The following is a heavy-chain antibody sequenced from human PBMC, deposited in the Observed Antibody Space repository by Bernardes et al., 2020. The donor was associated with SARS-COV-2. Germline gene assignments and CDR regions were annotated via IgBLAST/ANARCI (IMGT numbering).Heavy chain of an antibody. V-gene: IGHV4-61*01. D-gene: IGHD3-10*01. CDR3: ARRLRGVRLCDS. J-gene: IGHJ5*01. CDR2: IYHSGIT. Sequence: SETLSLSCTVSGGSVSSENYYWSWIRQPPGKSLEWIGYIYHSGITNYNPSLKSRISMSLDTSKNQFSLNLSAVTAADTATYYCARRLRGVRLCDSWGQGTLVTVSS. CDR1: GGSVSSENYY.